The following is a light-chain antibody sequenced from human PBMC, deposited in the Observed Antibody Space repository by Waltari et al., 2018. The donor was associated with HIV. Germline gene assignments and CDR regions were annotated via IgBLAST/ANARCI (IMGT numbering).Light chain of an antibody. CDR3: QSADTSGTHVV. CDR2: KDS. V-gene: IGLV3-25*03. CDR1: ALPQQY. J-gene: IGLJ2*01. Sequence: SYELTQPPSVSVSPGQTARTPCSGDALPQQYAYWYQQKPGQAPVLVIYKDSERPSGIPERFSGSSSGTTVTLTISGGQAEDEADYYCQSADTSGTHVVFGGGTKLTVL.